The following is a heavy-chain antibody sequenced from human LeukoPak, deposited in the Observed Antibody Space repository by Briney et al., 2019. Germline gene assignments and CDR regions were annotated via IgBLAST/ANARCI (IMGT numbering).Heavy chain of an antibody. V-gene: IGHV1-46*01. CDR2: ISPSGGST. D-gene: IGHD1-26*01. CDR3: ARDNSVGDNAWWFDP. J-gene: IGHJ5*02. Sequence: ASVKVSCKAFGYTFTSNYMHWVRQAPGQGPEWMGVISPSGGSTTYAQKFQGRLTMTRDMSTSTDYMELSSLRFEDTAIYYCARDNSVGDNAWWFDPWGQGTLVTVSS. CDR1: GYTFTSNY.